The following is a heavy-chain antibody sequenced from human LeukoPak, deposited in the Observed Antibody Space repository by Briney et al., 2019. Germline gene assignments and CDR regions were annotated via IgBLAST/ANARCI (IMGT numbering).Heavy chain of an antibody. Sequence: SGESLKISCKGSGYIFTNYWIGWVRQLPGEGLEWMGIIYPGDSDTRYSPSFQGQVTISADKSINTAYLQWSSLKASDTAIYYCARTSGSFSSDGMDVWGQGTTVTVSS. CDR1: GYIFTNYW. D-gene: IGHD6-6*01. V-gene: IGHV5-51*01. CDR3: ARTSGSFSSDGMDV. CDR2: IYPGDSDT. J-gene: IGHJ6*02.